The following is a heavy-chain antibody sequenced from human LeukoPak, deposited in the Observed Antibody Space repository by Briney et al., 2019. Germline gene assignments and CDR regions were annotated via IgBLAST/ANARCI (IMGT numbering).Heavy chain of an antibody. CDR3: ASPPAARDY. J-gene: IGHJ4*02. CDR2: ISGSGGST. V-gene: IGHV3-23*01. D-gene: IGHD6-6*01. CDR1: GFTFSSYA. Sequence: GGSLRLSCAASGFTFSSYAMSWVRRAPGKGVEWVSAISGSGGSTYYSDSVKGRFNISRDNSKKKLYLQMNSLRAEDTAAYYCASPPAARDYWGQGTLVTVSS.